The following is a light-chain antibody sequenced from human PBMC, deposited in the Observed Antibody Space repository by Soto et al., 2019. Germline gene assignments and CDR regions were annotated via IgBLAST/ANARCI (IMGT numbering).Light chain of an antibody. CDR3: HQFKDYFWT. J-gene: IGKJ1*01. CDR1: QNIERY. Sequence: DGQMTQSPSTLSASVGDRVTITCRASQNIERYMAWYQQQPGRATTLIIYDASTLERGVPSRSSGSGSGTEFTLIISSLQHDDFAPYYCHQFKDYFWTFGQGTKADSK. CDR2: DAS. V-gene: IGKV1-5*01.